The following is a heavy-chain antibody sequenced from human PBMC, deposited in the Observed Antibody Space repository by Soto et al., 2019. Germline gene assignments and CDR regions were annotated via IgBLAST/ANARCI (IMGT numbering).Heavy chain of an antibody. V-gene: IGHV3-30*18. Sequence: PGGSLRRSCAASGFTFSSYGMHWVRQAPGKGLEWVAVISYDGSNKYYADSVKGRFTISRDNSKNTLYLQMNSLRAEDTAVYYFAKEQASHSDLWSGYYTSYHYSGMEVSGPGTMVTAYS. CDR1: GFTFSSYG. D-gene: IGHD3-3*01. CDR3: AKEQASHSDLWSGYYTSYHYSGMEV. CDR2: ISYDGSNK. J-gene: IGHJ6*02.